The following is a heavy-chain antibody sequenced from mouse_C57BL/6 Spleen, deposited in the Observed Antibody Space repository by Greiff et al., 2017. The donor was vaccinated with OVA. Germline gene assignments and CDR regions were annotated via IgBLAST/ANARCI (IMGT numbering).Heavy chain of an antibody. J-gene: IGHJ1*03. V-gene: IGHV5-17*01. CDR2: ISSGSSTI. CDR1: GFTFSDYG. D-gene: IGHD1-1*01. CDR3: AHYYGPYFDV. Sequence: EVHLVESGGGLVKPGGSLKLSCAASGFTFSDYGMHWVRQAPEKGLEWVAYISSGSSTIYYADTVKGRFTISRDNAKNTLFLQMTSLRSEDTAMYYCAHYYGPYFDVWGTGTTVTVSS.